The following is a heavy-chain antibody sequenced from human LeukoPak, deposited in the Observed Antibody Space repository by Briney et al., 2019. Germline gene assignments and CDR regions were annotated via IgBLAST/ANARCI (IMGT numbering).Heavy chain of an antibody. CDR1: GYSFNIYE. CDR2: VNPNSGDT. J-gene: IGHJ5*02. V-gene: IGHV1-8*01. Sequence: ASVKVSCKTSGYSFNIYEINWVRQATGQGLEWMGWVNPNSGDTDYQGRLTMTRNTSISTAYMELSGLRPEDTAVYYCSRGPRFDPWGQGTQVTVSS. CDR3: SRGPRFDP.